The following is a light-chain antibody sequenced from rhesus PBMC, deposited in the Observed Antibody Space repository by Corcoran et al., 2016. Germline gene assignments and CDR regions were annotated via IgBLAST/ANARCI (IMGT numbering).Light chain of an antibody. J-gene: IGKJ2*01. Sequence: DIQMTQSPSSLSASVGDRVTITCRASENVKNYLNWYQQKPGKAPKLLIYKASTLQSGVPSGFSGRGSGTDYTFTISSLQPEDVATYYCQHGYGPPYNFGQGTKVEIK. CDR3: QHGYGPPYN. CDR1: ENVKNY. V-gene: IGKV1-74*01. CDR2: KAS.